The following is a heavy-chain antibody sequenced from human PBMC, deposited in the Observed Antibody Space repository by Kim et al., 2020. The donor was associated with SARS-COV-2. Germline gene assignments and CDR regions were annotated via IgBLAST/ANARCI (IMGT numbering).Heavy chain of an antibody. V-gene: IGHV3-30*18. J-gene: IGHJ6*02. D-gene: IGHD3-22*01. CDR1: GFTFRGYG. Sequence: GGSLRLSCAASGFTFRGYGMHWVRQAPGKGLEWVAVMTCDGSTKYYADSVRGRFTISRDNSKNTLDLQMNSLRVEDTAVYYCAKGFGGWFDSSCRAYGMDVWGQGTTVTVSS. CDR2: MTCDGSTK. CDR3: AKGFGGWFDSSCRAYGMDV.